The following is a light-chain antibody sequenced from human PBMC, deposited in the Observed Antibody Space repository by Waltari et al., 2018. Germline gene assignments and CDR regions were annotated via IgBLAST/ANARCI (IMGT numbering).Light chain of an antibody. CDR1: QNINTW. CDR2: RAS. CDR3: QQYNSHPYN. J-gene: IGKJ2*01. V-gene: IGKV1-5*03. Sequence: DIQMTQSPSTLSASVGDRVTITCRASQNINTWLAWSQQKPGKAPKLRIYRASSLESGVPSRFSGSGSGTEVTLTISSLQPDDFATYYCQQYNSHPYNFGQGTKLEIK.